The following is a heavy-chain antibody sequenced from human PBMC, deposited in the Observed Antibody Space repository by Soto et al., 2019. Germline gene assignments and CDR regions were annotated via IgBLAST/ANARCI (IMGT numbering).Heavy chain of an antibody. CDR1: GDSFRSYS. V-gene: IGHV4-59*01. J-gene: IGHJ4*02. Sequence: PWETLSLTCTVSGDSFRSYSWSWIRQPPGRGLEWIGYIYYSGSTTYNPSLKSRLTMSIDTSKNQFSLRLTSVTAADTAIYYCAGDYGSGSYRFDYWGQGTLVTVSS. CDR3: AGDYGSGSYRFDY. CDR2: IYYSGST. D-gene: IGHD3-10*01.